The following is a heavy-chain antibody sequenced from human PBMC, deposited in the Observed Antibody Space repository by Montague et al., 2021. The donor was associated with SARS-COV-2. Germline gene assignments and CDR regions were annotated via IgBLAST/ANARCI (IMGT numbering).Heavy chain of an antibody. CDR3: SRRGYTHSRRDDAFDI. Sequence: SETLSLTCTVSHGSISSSLSYWGWIRQPPGKGLEWIGSIYRSGYTFYSPSLKSRITMSVDASKNHFSLNLASVTATDTAVYYCSRRGYTHSRRDDAFDIWGQGTLVTVSS. V-gene: IGHV4-39*02. J-gene: IGHJ3*02. D-gene: IGHD5-12*01. CDR2: IYRSGYT. CDR1: HGSISSSLSY.